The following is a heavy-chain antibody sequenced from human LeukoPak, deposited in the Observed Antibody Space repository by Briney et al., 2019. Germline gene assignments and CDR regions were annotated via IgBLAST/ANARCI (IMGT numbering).Heavy chain of an antibody. V-gene: IGHV1-18*01. CDR1: GYTFTNYG. J-gene: IGHJ4*02. CDR2: ISANNGET. CDR3: ARVPPSAHQLLSSDY. D-gene: IGHD2-2*01. Sequence: ASVRVSCKASGYTFTNYGISWVRQAPGQGLEWMAWISANNGETRYVQKLQGRVTMTTDASTSTAYMELRSLRSDDTAVYYCARVPPSAHQLLSSDYWGQGTLVTVSS.